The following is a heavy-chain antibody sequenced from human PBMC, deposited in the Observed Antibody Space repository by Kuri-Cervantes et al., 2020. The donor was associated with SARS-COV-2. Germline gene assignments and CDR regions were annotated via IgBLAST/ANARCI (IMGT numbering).Heavy chain of an antibody. CDR1: GFTFSSYS. V-gene: IGHV3-30*02. Sequence: GESLKISCAASGFTFSSYSMNWVRQAPGKGLEWVAFIRYDGSNKYYADSVKGRFTISRDNSKNTLYLQMNSLRAEDTAVYYCTTVTTLESGYWGQGTLVTVSS. D-gene: IGHD4-17*01. CDR3: TTVTTLESGY. J-gene: IGHJ4*02. CDR2: IRYDGSNK.